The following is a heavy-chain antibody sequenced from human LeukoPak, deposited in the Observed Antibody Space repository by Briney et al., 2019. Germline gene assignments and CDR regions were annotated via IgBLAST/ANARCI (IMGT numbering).Heavy chain of an antibody. Sequence: PGGSLRLSCAASGFTFSSYCLSWVRQPPGKGLEWVSTLSDSGDDTYYADSVKGRFTISRDNSKNTLYLQMNSLRAEDTAIYYCTSFAPYEAFDIWGQGTMVTASS. CDR3: TSFAPYEAFDI. J-gene: IGHJ3*02. CDR1: GFTFSSYC. CDR2: LSDSGDDT. V-gene: IGHV3-23*01.